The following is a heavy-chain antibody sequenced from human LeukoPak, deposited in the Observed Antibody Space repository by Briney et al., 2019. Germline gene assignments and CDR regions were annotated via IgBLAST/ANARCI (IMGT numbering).Heavy chain of an antibody. J-gene: IGHJ4*02. D-gene: IGHD5-24*01. V-gene: IGHV3-7*04. Sequence: GGSLRLSCAASGFTFSNYAMSWVRQAPGKGLEWVANIKQDGSKKSYVDSVKGRFTISRDNAKNSLYLQMNSLRAEDTAIYYCTRVGYIDEGIDYWGQGTLVNISS. CDR2: IKQDGSKK. CDR3: TRVGYIDEGIDY. CDR1: GFTFSNYA.